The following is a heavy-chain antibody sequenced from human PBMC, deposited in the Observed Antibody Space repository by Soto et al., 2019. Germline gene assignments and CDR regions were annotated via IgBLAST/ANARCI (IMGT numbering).Heavy chain of an antibody. CDR3: AGISSPAVLVGASFDY. V-gene: IGHV3-30-3*01. CDR1: GFTFSSYA. D-gene: IGHD1-26*01. Sequence: QVQLVESGGGVVQPGRSLRLSCAASGFTFSSYAMHWVRQAPGKGLEWVAVISYDGSNKYYADSVKGRFTISRDNSKNTLYLQMNSLRAEDTAVYYCAGISSPAVLVGASFDYWGQGTLVTVSS. CDR2: ISYDGSNK. J-gene: IGHJ4*02.